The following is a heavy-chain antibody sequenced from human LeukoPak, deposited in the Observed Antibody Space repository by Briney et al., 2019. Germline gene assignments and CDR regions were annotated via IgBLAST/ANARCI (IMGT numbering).Heavy chain of an antibody. Sequence: SETLSLTCTVSGGSISTGSYFWGWIRQPPGKGLEWIGSIYYSGSTYYNPSLKSRVTISVDTSRNQFSLELRTVTAADTAVYYCARQGYSSGYYFDYWGKGTLVTVSS. V-gene: IGHV4-39*01. CDR1: GGSISTGSYF. CDR3: ARQGYSSGYYFDY. CDR2: IYYSGST. J-gene: IGHJ4*02. D-gene: IGHD5-18*01.